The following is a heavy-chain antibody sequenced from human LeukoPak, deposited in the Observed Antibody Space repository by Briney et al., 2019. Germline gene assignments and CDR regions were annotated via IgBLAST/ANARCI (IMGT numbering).Heavy chain of an antibody. D-gene: IGHD3-22*01. CDR1: GFDLTTYA. CDR2: ISGSGGDT. V-gene: IGHV3-23*01. Sequence: PGGSLRLSCAASGFDLTTYAMTWVRQAPGKGLEWVSGISGSGGDTLYADSVRGQFTISRDNSKNTLYLQMNSLRAEDTAVYYCAKVPPHDDSGYSNPYWGQGTLVTVSS. CDR3: AKVPPHDDSGYSNPY. J-gene: IGHJ4*02.